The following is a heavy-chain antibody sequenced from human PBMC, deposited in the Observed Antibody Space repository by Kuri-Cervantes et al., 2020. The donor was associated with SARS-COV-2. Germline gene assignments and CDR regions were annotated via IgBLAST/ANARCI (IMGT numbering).Heavy chain of an antibody. CDR1: GGSFSGYY. CDR3: ARGCGEWLRYWYFDL. V-gene: IGHV4-34*01. D-gene: IGHD3-10*01. J-gene: IGHJ2*01. Sequence: ESLKISCAVSGGSFSGYYWSWIRQPPGKGLEWIGEINHSGSTNYNPSLKSRVTISVDTSKNQFSLKLSSVTAADTAVYYCARGCGEWLRYWYFDLWGRGTLVTDSS. CDR2: INHSGST.